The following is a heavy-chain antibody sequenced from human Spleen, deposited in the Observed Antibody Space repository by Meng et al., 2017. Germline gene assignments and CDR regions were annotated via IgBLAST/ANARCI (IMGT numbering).Heavy chain of an antibody. D-gene: IGHD4-11*01. Sequence: QVQLRVSAPGLWRPSETLSLTCTVSGGSLSSGDYYWSWIRQSPGKGLEWIGEINHSGSTNYNPSLESRATISVDTSQNNLSLKLSSVTAADSAVYYCARGPTTVAHDFDYWGQGTLVTVSS. J-gene: IGHJ4*02. CDR1: GGSLSSGDYY. V-gene: IGHV4-61*03. CDR2: INHSGST. CDR3: ARGPTTVAHDFDY.